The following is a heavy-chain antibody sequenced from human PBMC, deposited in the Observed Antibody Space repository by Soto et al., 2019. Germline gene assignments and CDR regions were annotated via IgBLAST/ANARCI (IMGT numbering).Heavy chain of an antibody. CDR2: IIPIFGTA. J-gene: IGHJ4*02. D-gene: IGHD6-13*01. Sequence: SVKVSCKASGGTFSSYAISWVRQAPGQGLEWMGGIIPIFGTANYAQKFQGRVTITADKSTSTAYMELSSLRPEDTAVYYCAREGSRSWAYDYWGQGNLVTVSS. V-gene: IGHV1-69*06. CDR1: GGTFSSYA. CDR3: AREGSRSWAYDY.